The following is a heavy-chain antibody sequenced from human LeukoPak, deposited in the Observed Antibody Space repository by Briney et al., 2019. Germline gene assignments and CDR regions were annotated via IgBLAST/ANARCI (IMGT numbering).Heavy chain of an antibody. CDR1: GGTFSSYA. Sequence: SVKVSCKASGGTFSSYAISWVRQAPGQGLEWMGGIIPIFGTANYAQKFQGRVTITTDESTSTAYMELSSLRSEDTAVYYCARDLRRELERRGNYYYYGMDVWGQGTTVTVSS. J-gene: IGHJ6*02. CDR2: IIPIFGTA. V-gene: IGHV1-69*05. CDR3: ARDLRRELERRGNYYYYGMDV. D-gene: IGHD1-1*01.